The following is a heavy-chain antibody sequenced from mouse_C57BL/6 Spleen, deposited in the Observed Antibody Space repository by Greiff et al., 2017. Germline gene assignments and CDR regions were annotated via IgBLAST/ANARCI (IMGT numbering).Heavy chain of an antibody. J-gene: IGHJ2*01. CDR2: IDPETGGT. V-gene: IGHV1-15*01. CDR1: GYTFTDYE. Sequence: VQLQQSGAELVRPGASVTLSCKASGYTFTDYEMHWVKQTPVHGLEWIGAIDPETGGTAYNQKFKGKAILTADKSSSTAYMELRHLTSEDSAVYYCTRDDYDVKGPFCFDYWGQGTTLTVSS. CDR3: TRDDYDVKGPFCFDY. D-gene: IGHD2-4*01.